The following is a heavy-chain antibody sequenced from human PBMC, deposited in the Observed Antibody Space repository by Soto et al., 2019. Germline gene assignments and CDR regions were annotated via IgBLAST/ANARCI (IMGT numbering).Heavy chain of an antibody. CDR2: INHSGST. D-gene: IGHD3-9*01. Sequence: SETLSLTCAVYGGSFSGYYWSWIRQPPGKGLEWIGEINHSGSTNYNPSLKSRVTISVDTSKNQFSLKLSSVTAADTAVYYCATDRPYDILTGPSPFDYWGQGTLVTVSS. CDR3: ATDRPYDILTGPSPFDY. V-gene: IGHV4-34*01. CDR1: GGSFSGYY. J-gene: IGHJ4*02.